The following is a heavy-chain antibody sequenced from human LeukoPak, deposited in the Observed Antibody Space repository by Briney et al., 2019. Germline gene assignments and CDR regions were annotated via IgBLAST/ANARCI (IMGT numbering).Heavy chain of an antibody. J-gene: IGHJ4*02. D-gene: IGHD3-22*01. CDR1: GFTVSSSY. CDR3: ARGHSTGNPDPFDY. V-gene: IGHV3-53*01. Sequence: PGGSLRLSCAASGFTVSSSYMSWVRQAPGQGLEWVSVIYSGGAIHYADSVKGRFTISRDNAKNTLYLQMNSLRTEDTAVYYCARGHSTGNPDPFDYWGQGTLVTVSS. CDR2: IYSGGAI.